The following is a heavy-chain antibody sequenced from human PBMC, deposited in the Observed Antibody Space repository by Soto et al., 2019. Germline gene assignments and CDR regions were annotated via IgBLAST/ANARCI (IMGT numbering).Heavy chain of an antibody. CDR2: IKQDGSEK. D-gene: IGHD6-19*01. J-gene: IGHJ6*03. CDR3: ARDTAVAVAYYYYYYMDV. Sequence: GGSLRLSCAASGFTFSSYWMSWVRQAPGKGLEWVANIKQDGSEKYYVDSVKGRFTISRDNAKNSLYLQMSSLRAEDTAVYYCARDTAVAVAYYYYYYMDVWGKGTTVTVSS. CDR1: GFTFSSYW. V-gene: IGHV3-7*01.